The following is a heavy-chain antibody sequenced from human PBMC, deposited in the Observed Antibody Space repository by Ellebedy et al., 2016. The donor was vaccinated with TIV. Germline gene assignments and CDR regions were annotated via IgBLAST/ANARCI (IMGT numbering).Heavy chain of an antibody. D-gene: IGHD3-10*01. CDR3: ARGGEPFDF. CDR2: IKKDGGER. Sequence: GESLKISXAASGFTFSSYWMSWVRQAPGKGLEWVANIKKDGGERYYADSVKGRFTISRDNTRNPLFLEMNSLRGDDTAVYYCARGGEPFDFWGQGTLVSVSS. J-gene: IGHJ4*02. CDR1: GFTFSSYW. V-gene: IGHV3-7*04.